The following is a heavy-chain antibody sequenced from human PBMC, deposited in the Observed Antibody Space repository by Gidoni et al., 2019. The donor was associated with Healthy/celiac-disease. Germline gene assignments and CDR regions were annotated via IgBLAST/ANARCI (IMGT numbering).Heavy chain of an antibody. V-gene: IGHV3-33*01. CDR3: ARDRAVDPFYPGELFDY. Sequence: VQLVESGGGVVQPGRSLRLSCAASGFPFSSNGMPWVRQAPGKGLEWVAVIWYDGSNKNYADSVKGRFTISRDNSKNTLYLQMNSLRDEDTALYYCARDRAVDPFYPGELFDYWGQGTLVTVSS. D-gene: IGHD7-27*01. J-gene: IGHJ4*02. CDR1: GFPFSSNG. CDR2: IWYDGSNK.